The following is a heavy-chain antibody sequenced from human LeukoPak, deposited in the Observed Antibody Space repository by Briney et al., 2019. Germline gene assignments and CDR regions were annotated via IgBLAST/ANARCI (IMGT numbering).Heavy chain of an antibody. Sequence: SETLSLTCAVSRGSISRYYSIWIRQPPGKGLEWIGYIYYSGSPNYIPSLRSRVTISVDTSKNQFSLKLSSVTAADTAIYYCARGLTSYSRSSYWFDPWGQGTLVTVSS. V-gene: IGHV4-59*01. CDR2: IYYSGSP. J-gene: IGHJ5*02. CDR1: RGSISRYY. D-gene: IGHD6-6*01. CDR3: ARGLTSYSRSSYWFDP.